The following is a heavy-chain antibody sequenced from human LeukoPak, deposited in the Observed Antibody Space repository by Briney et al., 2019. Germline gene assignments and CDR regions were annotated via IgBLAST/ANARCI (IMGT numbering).Heavy chain of an antibody. V-gene: IGHV3-13*01. D-gene: IGHD4-17*01. J-gene: IGHJ3*02. CDR3: ARGGDYGDYEDAFDI. Sequence: GGSLRLSCAASGFTLSSYDMPWVRQATGKGLEWVSAIGTAGDTYYPGSVKGRFTISRENAKNSLYLQMNSLRAGDTAVYYCARGGDYGDYEDAFDIWGQGTMVTVSS. CDR2: IGTAGDT. CDR1: GFTLSSYD.